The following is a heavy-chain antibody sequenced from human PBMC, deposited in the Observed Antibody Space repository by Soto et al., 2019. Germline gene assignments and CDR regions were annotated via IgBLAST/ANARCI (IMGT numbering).Heavy chain of an antibody. CDR3: ARDRYSSSWYGAFDI. V-gene: IGHV3-21*01. CDR1: GFTFSSNS. J-gene: IGHJ3*02. D-gene: IGHD6-13*01. Sequence: PGGSLRLSCAASGFTFSSNSMNWVRQAPGKGLEWVSSISSSSSYIYYADSVKGRFTISRDNAKNSLYLQMNSLRAEDTAVYYCARDRYSSSWYGAFDIWGQGTMVTVSS. CDR2: ISSSSSYI.